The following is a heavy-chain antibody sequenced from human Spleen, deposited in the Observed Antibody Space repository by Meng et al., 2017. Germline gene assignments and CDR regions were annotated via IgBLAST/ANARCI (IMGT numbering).Heavy chain of an antibody. J-gene: IGHJ4*02. V-gene: IGHV4-61*01. CDR1: VGSVISGSYS. CDR2: MYFSGST. Sequence: HPHESGPGLVGSSETLSLTFTISVGSVISGSYSGSWIRQPPGKGLEWIGYMYFSGSTNYNPSLKSRVTISVDTSKKQFSLKVTSVTAADTAVYYCARGHYDGYFDSWGQGTLVTASS. CDR3: ARGHYDGYFDS. D-gene: IGHD3-22*01.